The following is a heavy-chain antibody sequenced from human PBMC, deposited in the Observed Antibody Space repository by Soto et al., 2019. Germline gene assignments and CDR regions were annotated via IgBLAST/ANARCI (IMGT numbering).Heavy chain of an antibody. CDR1: GDSIGSYH. V-gene: IGHV4-59*01. CDR3: ARQQPRSVAAVEIPFDF. D-gene: IGHD6-25*01. J-gene: IGHJ4*01. CDR2: MFSRGSA. Sequence: PSETLSLTCTVSGDSIGSYHWSWVRQPPGKGLEWIGFMFSRGSANYNPSLKSRVTISVDTSKSQFSLKLTSVTAADTAIYYCARQQPRSVAAVEIPFDFCGNGTLFPVSS.